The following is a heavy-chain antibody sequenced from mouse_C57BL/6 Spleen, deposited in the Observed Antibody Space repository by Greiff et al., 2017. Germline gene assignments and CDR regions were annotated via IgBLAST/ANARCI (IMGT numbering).Heavy chain of an antibody. CDR2: ISDGGSYT. CDR1: GFTFSSYA. Sequence: EVKLMESGGGLVKPGGSLKLSCAASGFTFSSYAMSWVRQTPEKRLEWVATISDGGSYTYYPDNVKGRFTISRDNAKNNLYLQMSHLKSEDTAMYYCARSPYYEYEGDYVDYWGQGTTLTVSS. D-gene: IGHD2-4*01. J-gene: IGHJ2*01. CDR3: ARSPYYEYEGDYVDY. V-gene: IGHV5-4*03.